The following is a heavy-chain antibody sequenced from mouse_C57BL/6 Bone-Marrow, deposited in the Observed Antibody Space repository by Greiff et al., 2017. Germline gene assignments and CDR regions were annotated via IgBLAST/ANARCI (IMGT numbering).Heavy chain of an antibody. Sequence: EVQLQQSGGGLVKPGGSLKLSCAASGFTFSDYGMHWVRQAPEKGLEWVAYISSGSSTIYYADTVKGRFTISRDNAKNTLFLQMTSLRSEDTAMYYCARGWLLPFWGQGTTLTVAS. J-gene: IGHJ2*01. D-gene: IGHD2-3*01. CDR2: ISSGSSTI. CDR3: ARGWLLPF. V-gene: IGHV5-17*01. CDR1: GFTFSDYG.